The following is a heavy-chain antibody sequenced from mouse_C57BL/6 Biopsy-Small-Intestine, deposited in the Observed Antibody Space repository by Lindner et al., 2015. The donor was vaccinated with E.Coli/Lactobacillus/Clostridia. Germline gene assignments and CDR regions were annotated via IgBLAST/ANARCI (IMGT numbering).Heavy chain of an antibody. CDR1: GGTFSSYA. CDR2: IIPIFGTA. V-gene: IGHV1-81*01. CDR3: ALQQDWADGSFDY. D-gene: IGHD4-1*01. J-gene: IGHJ2*01. Sequence: SVKVSCKASGGTFSSYAISWVRQAPGQGLEWMGGIIPIFGTANYAQKFQGRVTITADESTSTAYMELSSLRSEDTALYYCALQQDWADGSFDYWGQGTLVTVSS.